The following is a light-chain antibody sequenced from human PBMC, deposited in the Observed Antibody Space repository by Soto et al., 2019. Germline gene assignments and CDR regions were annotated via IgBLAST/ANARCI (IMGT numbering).Light chain of an antibody. J-gene: IGKJ5*01. CDR2: ATS. CDR3: QQYETLPT. CDR1: QNINNY. V-gene: IGKV1-33*01. Sequence: DIQMTQSPSSLSASVGDRVTITCQASQNINNYLNWYQQKPGRAPLLLIYATSNLEAAVPSRFRGTGSGTNFTITILRLQPEDIATCHCQQYETLPTFGQGTRLEIK.